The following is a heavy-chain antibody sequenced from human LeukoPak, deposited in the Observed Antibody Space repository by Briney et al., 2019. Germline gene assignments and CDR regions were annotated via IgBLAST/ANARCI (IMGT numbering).Heavy chain of an antibody. CDR1: GYTFTGYH. CDR3: ARTEEFGESKFDY. J-gene: IGHJ4*02. Sequence: GASVKVSCKASGYTFTGYHMHWVRQAPGQGLEWMGGIIPIFGTANYAQKFQGRVTTTADESTSTAYMELSSLRSEDTAVYYCARTEEFGESKFDYWGQGTLVTVSS. D-gene: IGHD3-10*01. V-gene: IGHV1-69*13. CDR2: IIPIFGTA.